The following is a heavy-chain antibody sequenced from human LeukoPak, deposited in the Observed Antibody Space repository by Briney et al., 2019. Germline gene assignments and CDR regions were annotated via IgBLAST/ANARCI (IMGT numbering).Heavy chain of an antibody. J-gene: IGHJ5*02. CDR1: GFTLSSYW. CDR2: IKQDGSEK. Sequence: GGSLRLSCAASGFTLSSYWMSWVRQAPGKGLEWVANIKQDGSEKYYVDSVKGRFTISRDNAKNSLYLQMNSLRAEDTAVYYCARDRLADDGFDPWGQGTLVTVSS. CDR3: ARDRLADDGFDP. V-gene: IGHV3-7*01. D-gene: IGHD6-19*01.